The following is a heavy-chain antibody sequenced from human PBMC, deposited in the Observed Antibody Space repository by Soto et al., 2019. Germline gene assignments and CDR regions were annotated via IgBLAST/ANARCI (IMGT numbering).Heavy chain of an antibody. J-gene: IGHJ4*02. Sequence: QVQLEQSGAEVKKPGSSVKVSCKASGDRFTSYAMSWVRQAPGQGLEWVGTVLPVLGTTNYAQKLRGRVTITADESTSTAYMELGSLRSEATAIYYCARDRADRGFDYWGQGTLVTVSS. CDR3: ARDRADRGFDY. V-gene: IGHV1-69*18. CDR2: VLPVLGTT. CDR1: GDRFTSYA. D-gene: IGHD3-10*01.